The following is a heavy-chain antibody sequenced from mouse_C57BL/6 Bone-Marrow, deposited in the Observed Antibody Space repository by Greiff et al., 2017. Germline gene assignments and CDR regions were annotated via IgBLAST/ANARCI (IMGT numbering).Heavy chain of an antibody. CDR3: ARDEIYYAMDY. CDR2: SSNKANDYTT. V-gene: IGHV7-1*01. Sequence: EVKLVESGGGLVQSGRSLRLSCATSGFTFSDFYMEWVRQAPGKGLEWIAASSNKANDYTTEYSASVKGRFIVSRDTSQSILYLQMNALRAEDTAIYYCARDEIYYAMDYWGQGTSVTVSS. J-gene: IGHJ4*01. CDR1: GFTFSDFY.